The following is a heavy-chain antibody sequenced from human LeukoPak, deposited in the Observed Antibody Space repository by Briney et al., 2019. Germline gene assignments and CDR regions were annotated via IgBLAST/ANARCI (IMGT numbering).Heavy chain of an antibody. Sequence: PSETLSLTCTVSGGSISSYYWSWIRPPAGKGLEWIGRIYTSGSTNYNPSLKSRVTMSVDTSKNQFSLKLSSVTAADTAVYYCARDSLDIVVVTANENWFDPWGQGTLVTVSS. CDR2: IYTSGST. D-gene: IGHD2-21*02. CDR3: ARDSLDIVVVTANENWFDP. CDR1: GGSISSYY. J-gene: IGHJ5*02. V-gene: IGHV4-4*07.